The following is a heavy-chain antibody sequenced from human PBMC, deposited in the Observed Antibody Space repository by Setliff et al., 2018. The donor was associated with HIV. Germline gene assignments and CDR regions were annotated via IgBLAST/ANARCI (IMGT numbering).Heavy chain of an antibody. CDR3: ARVGDYDGSGTYYNDDAFDV. CDR1: GGSISDIFY. CDR2: IYSSGST. V-gene: IGHV4-59*13. D-gene: IGHD3-10*01. Sequence: SETLSLTCTVSGGSISDIFYWGWIRQPPGKGLEWIGHIYSSGSTNYNPSLKSRVTISVDMSNNQFSLNLRSATAADTAVYYCARVGDYDGSGTYYNDDAFDVWGQGTMVTVSS. J-gene: IGHJ3*01.